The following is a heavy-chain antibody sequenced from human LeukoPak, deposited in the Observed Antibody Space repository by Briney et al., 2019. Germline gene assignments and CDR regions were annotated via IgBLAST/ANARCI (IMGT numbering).Heavy chain of an antibody. CDR2: ISSSGSTI. CDR1: GLTFSSYE. J-gene: IGHJ4*02. V-gene: IGHV3-48*03. D-gene: IGHD3-10*01. Sequence: GGSLRLSCAASGLTFSSYEMNWVRQAPGKGLEWVSHISSSGSTIYNADSVKGRFTISRDNAKNSLYLQMNSLRPEDTAVYYCASPFGAPGYWGQGTLVTVSS. CDR3: ASPFGAPGY.